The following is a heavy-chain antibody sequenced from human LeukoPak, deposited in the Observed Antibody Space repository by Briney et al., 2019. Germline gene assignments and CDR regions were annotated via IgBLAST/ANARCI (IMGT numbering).Heavy chain of an antibody. V-gene: IGHV3-74*01. J-gene: IGHJ4*02. CDR3: ARDAALSSVATALDY. CDR1: GFTFSSYW. D-gene: IGHD5-12*01. CDR2: INSDGSST. Sequence: GGSLRLSCAASGFTFSSYWMHWVRQAPGKGLVWVSRINSDGSSTSYADSVKGRFTISRDNAKKSLYLQMNSLRAEDMAVYYCARDAALSSVATALDYWGQGTLVTVSS.